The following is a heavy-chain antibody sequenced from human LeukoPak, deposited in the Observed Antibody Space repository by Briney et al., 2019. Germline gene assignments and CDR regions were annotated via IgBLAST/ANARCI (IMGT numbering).Heavy chain of an antibody. CDR3: ARGLGSSWYNWFDP. J-gene: IGHJ5*02. CDR1: GGTFSSYA. D-gene: IGHD6-13*01. V-gene: IGHV1-69*04. CDR2: IIPILGIA. Sequence: SVKVSCKASGGTFSSYAISWVRQAPGQGLEWMGRIIPILGIANYAQKFLGRVTITADKSTSTAYMELSSLRSEDTAVYYCARGLGSSWYNWFDPWGQGTLVTVSS.